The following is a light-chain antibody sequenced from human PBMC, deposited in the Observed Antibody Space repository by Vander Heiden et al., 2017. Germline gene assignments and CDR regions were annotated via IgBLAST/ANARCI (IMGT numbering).Light chain of an antibody. V-gene: IGKV1-5*03. J-gene: IGKJ5*01. CDR2: KAS. CDR1: QSSSSW. CDR3: QQYNSYSPVT. Sequence: DIQMTQSPSTLSASVADRVTITCRASQSSSSWLAWYQQKPGKAHKLLIYKASSLESGVPSRFSGSGSGTEFTLTISSLQPDDFATYYCQQYNSYSPVTFGQGTRLEIK.